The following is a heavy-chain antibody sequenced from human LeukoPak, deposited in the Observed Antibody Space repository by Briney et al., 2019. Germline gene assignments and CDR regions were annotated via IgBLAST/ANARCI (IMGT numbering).Heavy chain of an antibody. CDR2: ISYDGSNK. CDR3: ARENGGWYKDRDWYFDL. Sequence: GGTLRLSCAASGFTFSSYAMHWVRQAPGKRLEWVAVISYDGSNKYYADSVKGRFTISRDNSKNTLYLQMNSLRAEDTAVYYCARENGGWYKDRDWYFDLWGRGTLVTVSS. J-gene: IGHJ2*01. CDR1: GFTFSSYA. D-gene: IGHD6-19*01. V-gene: IGHV3-30*04.